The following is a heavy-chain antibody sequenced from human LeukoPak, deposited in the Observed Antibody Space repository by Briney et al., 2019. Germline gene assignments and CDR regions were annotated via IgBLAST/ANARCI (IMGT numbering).Heavy chain of an antibody. CDR1: GFTFSSYS. Sequence: PGGSLRLSCAASGFTFSSYSMNWVRQAPGKGLEWVSYISSSSTTIYYADSVKGRFTISRDNAKNSLYLQMNSLRDEDTAVYYCARGGIVRGSIDGYFDYWGQGTLVTVSS. J-gene: IGHJ4*02. CDR3: ARGGIVRGSIDGYFDY. CDR2: ISSSSTTI. D-gene: IGHD3-10*01. V-gene: IGHV3-48*02.